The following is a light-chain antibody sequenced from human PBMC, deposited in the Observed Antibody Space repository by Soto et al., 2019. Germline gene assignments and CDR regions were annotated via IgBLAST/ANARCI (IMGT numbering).Light chain of an antibody. CDR3: QQYDDWPPA. CDR1: QSVSSK. J-gene: IGKJ4*01. V-gene: IGKV3-15*01. CDR2: GAS. Sequence: VMTQSPATLSLSPGARATLSCRASQSVSSKLVWYQQKHGQAPRFLIYGASTRATGIPARFRGSGSGTELTITIDSLQSEDFEVYDCQQYDDWPPAFGGGTKVDNK.